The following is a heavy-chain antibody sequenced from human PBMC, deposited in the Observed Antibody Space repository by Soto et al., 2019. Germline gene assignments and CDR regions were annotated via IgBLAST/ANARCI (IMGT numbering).Heavy chain of an antibody. CDR1: GFTFSSYE. D-gene: IGHD6-19*01. Sequence: GGSLRLSCAASGFTFSSYEMNWVRQAPGKGLEWVSYISSSGSTIYYADSLKGRFTISRDNAKNSLYLQMNSLRAEDTAVYYCARGQQWLALGDYWGQGTLVTVS. J-gene: IGHJ4*02. CDR3: ARGQQWLALGDY. CDR2: ISSSGSTI. V-gene: IGHV3-48*03.